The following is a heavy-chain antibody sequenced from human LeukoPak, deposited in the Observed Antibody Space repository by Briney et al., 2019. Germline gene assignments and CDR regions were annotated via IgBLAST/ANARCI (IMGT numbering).Heavy chain of an antibody. D-gene: IGHD5-12*01. J-gene: IGHJ4*02. V-gene: IGHV4-4*08. CDR1: GASISSDY. CDR2: IYSSGST. CDR3: ARYHNGYDDY. Sequence: SETLSLTCAVSGASISSDYWTWIRQPPGKGLEWIGYIYSSGSTNYNPSLKSRVTISVDTSKNQFSLKLSSVTAADTAVYYCARYHNGYDDYWGQGTLVTVSS.